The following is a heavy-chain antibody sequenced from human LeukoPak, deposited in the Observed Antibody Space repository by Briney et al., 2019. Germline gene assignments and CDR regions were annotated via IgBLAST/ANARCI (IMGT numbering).Heavy chain of an antibody. J-gene: IGHJ4*02. CDR1: GYSFTSYW. CDR2: IYPGDSDT. CDR3: ASRPFETTVVPWDFY. V-gene: IGHV5-51*01. Sequence: GESLKISCKGSGYSFTSYWIGWVRQMPGKGLEWMGIIYPGDSDTRYSPSFQGQVTILADRSINTAYLQWSSLTASDTAMYYCASRPFETTVVPWDFYWGQGTQVTVSS. D-gene: IGHD4-23*01.